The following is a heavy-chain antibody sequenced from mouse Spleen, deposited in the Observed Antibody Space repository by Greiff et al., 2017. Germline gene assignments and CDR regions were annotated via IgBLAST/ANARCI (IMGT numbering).Heavy chain of an antibody. D-gene: IGHD2-14*01. V-gene: IGHV5-17*02. J-gene: IGHJ4*01. CDR3: ARGRDYRYEKAKDY. CDR1: GFTFSSFG. CDR2: ISSGSSTI. Sequence: EVQGVESGGGLVKPGGSLKLSCAASGFTFSSFGMHWVRQAPEKGLEWVAYISSGSSTIYYADTVKGRFTISRDNPKNTLFLQMTSLRSEETAMYYCARGRDYRYEKAKDYWGQGTSVTVSS.